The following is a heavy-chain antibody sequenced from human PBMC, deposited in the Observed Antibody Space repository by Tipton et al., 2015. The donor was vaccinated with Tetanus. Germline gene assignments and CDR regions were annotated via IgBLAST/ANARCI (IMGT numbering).Heavy chain of an antibody. CDR1: GALLTTGGYS. CDR2: IHYSGST. Sequence: TLSLTCNVTGALLTTGGYSWGWIRQHPGKGLEWIGNIHYSGSTFYNPSLKSRVTISVDTSKNQFSLKLNSVTAADTAVYYCAREGAPRAFDIWGQGTMVTVSS. CDR3: AREGAPRAFDI. J-gene: IGHJ3*02. V-gene: IGHV4-31*03.